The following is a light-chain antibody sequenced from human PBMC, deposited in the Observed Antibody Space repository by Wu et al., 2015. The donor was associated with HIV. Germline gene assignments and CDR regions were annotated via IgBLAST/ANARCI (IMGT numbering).Light chain of an antibody. J-gene: IGKJ1*01. CDR1: QSVSRF. Sequence: EIVLTQSPATLSLSPGERATLSCRASQSVSRFLAWYQHKPGQAPRVVIYDTSNRAAGIPARFGGSGSGTDFTLTISSLEPEDFAVYYCHQRTTWPRTFGQGTKVEVK. V-gene: IGKV3-11*01. CDR3: HQRTTWPRT. CDR2: DTS.